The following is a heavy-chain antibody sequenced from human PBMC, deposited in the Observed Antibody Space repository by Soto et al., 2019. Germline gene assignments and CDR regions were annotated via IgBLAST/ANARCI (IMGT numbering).Heavy chain of an antibody. CDR1: GFTFSNYW. D-gene: IGHD3-10*01. J-gene: IGHJ6*02. CDR3: ARGGVQHALEV. CDR2: VNNDGTDT. V-gene: IGHV3-74*03. Sequence: EVQLVESGGGLVQPGGSLRLSCAASGFTFSNYWMYWVRQAPGKGLVWVSRVNNDGTDTTHADSVKGRFTISRDNAENTLYLQMNSLGAEDPAVYYCARGGVQHALEVWGPGSTVTVSS.